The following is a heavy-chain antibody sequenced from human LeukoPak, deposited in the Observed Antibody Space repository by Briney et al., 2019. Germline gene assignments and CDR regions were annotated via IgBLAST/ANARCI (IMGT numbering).Heavy chain of an antibody. CDR1: GGSISSGSYY. CDR2: IYTSGST. CDR3: ARDYDGSGSYYKYYFDY. Sequence: ASQTLSLTCTVSGGSISSGSYYWSWIRQPAGKGLEWIGRIYTSGSTNYNPSLKSRVTISVDTSKNQFSLKLSSVTAADTAVYYCARDYDGSGSYYKYYFDYWGQGTLVTVSS. V-gene: IGHV4-61*02. J-gene: IGHJ4*02. D-gene: IGHD3-10*01.